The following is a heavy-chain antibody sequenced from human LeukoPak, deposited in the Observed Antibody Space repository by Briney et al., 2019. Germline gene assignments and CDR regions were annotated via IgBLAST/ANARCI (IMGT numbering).Heavy chain of an antibody. V-gene: IGHV4-39*01. J-gene: IGHJ4*02. CDR2: IYYSGST. D-gene: IGHD1-26*01. CDR3: AKIVGASDY. Sequence: SETLSLTCTVSGGSISSSSYYWGWIRQPPGKGLEWSGSIYYSGSTYYNPSLKSRVTISVDTSKNQFSLKLSSVTAADTAVYYCAKIVGASDYWGQGTLVTVSS. CDR1: GGSISSSSYY.